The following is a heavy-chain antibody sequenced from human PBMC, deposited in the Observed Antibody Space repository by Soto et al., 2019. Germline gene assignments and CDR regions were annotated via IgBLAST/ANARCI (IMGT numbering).Heavy chain of an antibody. CDR3: ARHGYTSGRTYFDY. V-gene: IGHV4-39*01. CDR2: IYDRGST. D-gene: IGHD6-19*01. J-gene: IGHJ4*02. CDR1: GGSIGSSSYY. Sequence: SETLSLTCTFSGGSIGSSSYYWGWIRKPPGKGLEWIGSIYDRGSTYSNPSLKSRLTTSLDTSKNQFSLKLTSVTAADTAVYYCARHGYTSGRTYFDYWGQGTLVTVSS.